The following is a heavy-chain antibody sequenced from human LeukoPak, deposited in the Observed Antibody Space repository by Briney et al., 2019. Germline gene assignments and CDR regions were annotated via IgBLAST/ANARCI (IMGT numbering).Heavy chain of an antibody. CDR2: SRNKAHSYST. V-gene: IGHV3-72*01. CDR3: VRGYHGLDV. Sequence: HPGGSLRLSCVASGFTLSDHYMDWVRQAPGKGLEWVGRSRNKAHSYSTEYAASVKGRFTISRDGSQKSLHLQMNSLKSEDTAVYYCVRGYHGLDVWGQGTTVTVSS. J-gene: IGHJ6*02. D-gene: IGHD2-15*01. CDR1: GFTLSDHY.